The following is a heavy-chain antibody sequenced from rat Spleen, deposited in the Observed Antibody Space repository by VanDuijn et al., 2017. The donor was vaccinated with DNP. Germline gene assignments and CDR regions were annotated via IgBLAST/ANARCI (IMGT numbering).Heavy chain of an antibody. CDR3: IRWNSGHFDY. D-gene: IGHD4-3*01. J-gene: IGHJ2*01. CDR1: GFTFSDYY. CDR2: IGSDGYAP. Sequence: EVQLVESGGGLVQPGGSLKLSCAASGFTFSDYYMAWVRQAPTKGLEWVAYIGSDGYAPYYGDSVKGRFTIFRDNAKSTLYLQMNSLGSEDMATYYCIRWNSGHFDYWGQGVMVTVSS. V-gene: IGHV5-22*01.